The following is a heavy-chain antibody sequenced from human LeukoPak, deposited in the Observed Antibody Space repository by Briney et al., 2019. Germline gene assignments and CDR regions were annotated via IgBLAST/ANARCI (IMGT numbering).Heavy chain of an antibody. Sequence: SETLSLTCTVSGASIRRRYWSWIRQPPGKGLEWIGDIHYSGSINYNPSLKSRVTISADTSKNQFSLKLSSVTAADTAVYYCARAGGDIVAADFDFWGQGTLVTVSS. CDR2: IHYSGSI. V-gene: IGHV4-59*11. J-gene: IGHJ4*02. CDR3: ARAGGDIVAADFDF. D-gene: IGHD6-13*01. CDR1: GASIRRRY.